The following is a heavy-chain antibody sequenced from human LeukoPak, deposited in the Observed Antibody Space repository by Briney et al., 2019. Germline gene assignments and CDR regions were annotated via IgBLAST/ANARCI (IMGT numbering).Heavy chain of an antibody. CDR1: GFTFSSYW. CDR3: ARDNSIRQWLANYYYYYMDV. J-gene: IGHJ6*03. CDR2: IKQDGSEK. Sequence: GGSLRLSCAASGFTFSSYWMSWVRQAPGKGLEWVANIKQDGSEKYYVDSVKGRFTISRDNAKNSLYLQMNSLRAEDTAVYYCARDNSIRQWLANYYYYYMDVWGKGTTVTVSS. V-gene: IGHV3-7*01. D-gene: IGHD6-19*01.